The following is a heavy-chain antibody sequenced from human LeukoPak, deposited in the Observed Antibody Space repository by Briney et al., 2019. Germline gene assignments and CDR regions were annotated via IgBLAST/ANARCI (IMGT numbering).Heavy chain of an antibody. D-gene: IGHD5-18*01. CDR3: AREPQLKPYFDY. Sequence: GSLRLSCAASGFTFSSYWMSWIRQPPGKGLEWIGEINHSGSTNYNPSLKSRVTISVDTSKNQFSLKLSSVTAADTAVYYCAREPQLKPYFDYWGQGTLVTVSS. CDR1: GFTFSSYW. V-gene: IGHV4-34*01. J-gene: IGHJ4*02. CDR2: INHSGST.